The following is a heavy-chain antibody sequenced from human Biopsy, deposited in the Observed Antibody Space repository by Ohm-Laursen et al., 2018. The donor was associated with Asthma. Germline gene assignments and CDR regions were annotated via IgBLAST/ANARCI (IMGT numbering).Heavy chain of an antibody. V-gene: IGHV1-3*01. CDR1: GYTFISFA. Sequence: SSVKVSCKASGYTFISFAIHWVRQAPGQRLEWMGWINAGNGNTKYSQKFQGRVTITRDTSASTAYMELRSLRSEDTATYYCARTYYDFLTGQVKDVFGVWGQGTMVTVSS. D-gene: IGHD3-9*01. J-gene: IGHJ3*01. CDR3: ARTYYDFLTGQVKDVFGV. CDR2: INAGNGNT.